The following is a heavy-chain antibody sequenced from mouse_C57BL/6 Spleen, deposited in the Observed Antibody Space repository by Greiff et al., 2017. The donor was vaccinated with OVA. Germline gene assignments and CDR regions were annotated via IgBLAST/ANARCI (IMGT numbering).Heavy chain of an antibody. CDR2: IYPGDGDT. CDR3: ARSVVARYFDD. V-gene: IGHV1-82*01. J-gene: IGHJ2*01. Sequence: VQLKESGPELVKPGASVKISCKASGYAFSSSWMNWVKQRPGKGLEWIGRIYPGDGDTNYNGKFKGKATLTADKSSSTAYMQLSSLTSEDSAVYFCARSVVARYFDDWGQGTTLTVSS. D-gene: IGHD1-1*01. CDR1: GYAFSSSW.